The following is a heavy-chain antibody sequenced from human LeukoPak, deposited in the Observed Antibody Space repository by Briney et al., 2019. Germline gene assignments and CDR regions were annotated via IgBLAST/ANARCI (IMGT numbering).Heavy chain of an antibody. D-gene: IGHD3-16*01. CDR1: GYTFTSYA. Sequence: ASVKVSCKASGYTFTSYAVNWVRQAPGQGLEWIGWINTNNGNPRYALGFTGRLVFSLDTSVSTAYLQISSLKAEDTAVYYCARGSIISDYWGQGTLVTVSS. J-gene: IGHJ4*02. V-gene: IGHV7-4-1*02. CDR2: INTNNGNP. CDR3: ARGSIISDY.